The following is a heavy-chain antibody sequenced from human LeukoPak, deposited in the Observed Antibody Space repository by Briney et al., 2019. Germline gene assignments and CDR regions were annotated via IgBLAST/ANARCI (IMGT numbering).Heavy chain of an antibody. J-gene: IGHJ5*02. CDR1: GGSISSYY. V-gene: IGHV4-4*07. Sequence: SETLSLTCTVSGGSISSYYWSWIRQPAGKGLEWIGRIYTSGSTNYNPSLKSRVTMSVDTSKNQFSLKLSSVTAADTAVYYCARGPNLGYCSSTTCHRFDPWGQGTLVTVSS. D-gene: IGHD2-2*01. CDR3: ARGPNLGYCSSTTCHRFDP. CDR2: IYTSGST.